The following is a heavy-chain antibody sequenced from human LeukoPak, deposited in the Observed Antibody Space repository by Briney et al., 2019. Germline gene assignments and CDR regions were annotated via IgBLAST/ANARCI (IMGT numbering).Heavy chain of an antibody. J-gene: IGHJ4*02. Sequence: PGGSLRLSCAASGFTFSSYSMNWVRQAPGTGLEWVSYIGSSSSTIYYADSVKGRFTISRDNAKNTLYLQMNSLRAEDTAVYYCARSKDYDFWSGYYTYYFDYWGQGTLVTVSS. CDR2: IGSSSSTI. CDR1: GFTFSSYS. CDR3: ARSKDYDFWSGYYTYYFDY. V-gene: IGHV3-48*01. D-gene: IGHD3-3*01.